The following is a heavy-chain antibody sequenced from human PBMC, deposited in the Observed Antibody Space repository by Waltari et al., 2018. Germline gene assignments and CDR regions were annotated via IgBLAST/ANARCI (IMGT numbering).Heavy chain of an antibody. CDR1: GGSFSGYY. D-gene: IGHD6-13*01. J-gene: IGHJ4*02. Sequence: QVQLQQWGAGLLKPSETLSLTCAVYGGSFSGYYWSWIRQPPGKGLEWSGESNHSGSTNYNPALKMRVTISVDTSKNQFSLKLSSVTAADTAVYYCARGLLISGIAAAAFDYWGQGTLVTVSS. CDR2: SNHSGST. CDR3: ARGLLISGIAAAAFDY. V-gene: IGHV4-34*01.